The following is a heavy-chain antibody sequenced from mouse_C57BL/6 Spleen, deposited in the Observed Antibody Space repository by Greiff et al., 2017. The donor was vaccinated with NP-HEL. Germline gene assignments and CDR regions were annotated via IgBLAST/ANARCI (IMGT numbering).Heavy chain of an antibody. V-gene: IGHV1-55*01. CDR1: GYTFTSYW. Sequence: VQLQQPGAELVKPGASVKMSCKASGYTFTSYWITWVKQRPGQGLEWIGDIYPGSGSTNYNEKFKSKATLTVDTSSSTAYMQLSSLTSEDAAVYYCARGTGPFITTVVGAMDYWGQGTSVTVSS. CDR3: ARGTGPFITTVVGAMDY. D-gene: IGHD1-1*01. CDR2: IYPGSGST. J-gene: IGHJ4*01.